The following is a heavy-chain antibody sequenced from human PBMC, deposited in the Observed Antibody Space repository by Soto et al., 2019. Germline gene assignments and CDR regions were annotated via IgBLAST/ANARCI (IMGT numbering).Heavy chain of an antibody. Sequence: PGGSLRLSCAASGFTFSSYAMSWVRQAPGKGLEWVSAISGSGGSTYYADSVKGRFTISRDNSKNTLYLQMNSLRAEDTAVYYFAKDLFHMSPDLYYFDYWGQGTLVTVSS. CDR3: AKDLFHMSPDLYYFDY. V-gene: IGHV3-23*01. CDR2: ISGSGGST. CDR1: GFTFSSYA. D-gene: IGHD2-21*01. J-gene: IGHJ4*02.